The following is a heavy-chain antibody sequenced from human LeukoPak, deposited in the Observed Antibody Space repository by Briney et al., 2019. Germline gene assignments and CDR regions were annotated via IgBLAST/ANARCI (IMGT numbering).Heavy chain of an antibody. CDR1: GFTFSSYG. J-gene: IGHJ4*02. Sequence: GVSLTLFCTASGFTFSSYGTRCARQARGERREGGSSISGRGGRTYYAVCVRGRFPIYRDNSKNTVYLNMNSQRSEDTAVYYWARRAGIAVAGAFDYWGQGTLVTVSS. V-gene: IGHV3-23*01. CDR2: ISGRGGRT. D-gene: IGHD6-19*01. CDR3: ARRAGIAVAGAFDY.